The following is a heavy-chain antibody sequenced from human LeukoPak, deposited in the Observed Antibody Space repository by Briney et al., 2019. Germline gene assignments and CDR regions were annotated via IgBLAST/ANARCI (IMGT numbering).Heavy chain of an antibody. CDR2: MNPNSGNT. J-gene: IGHJ4*02. D-gene: IGHD3-22*01. CDR3: ARGKTYYYDSSGTDY. CDR1: GYTFTSYD. Sequence: ASVKVSCKASGYTFTSYDINWVRQATGQGLEWMGWMNPNSGNTGYAQKFQGRVTMTRNTSISTAYMELSSLRSEDTAVYYCARGKTYYYDSSGTDYWAREPWSPSPQ. V-gene: IGHV1-8*01.